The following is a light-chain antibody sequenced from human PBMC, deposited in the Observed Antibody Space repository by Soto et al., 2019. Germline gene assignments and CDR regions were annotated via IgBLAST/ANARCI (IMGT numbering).Light chain of an antibody. CDR3: QQSFTSPFT. CDR2: AAS. J-gene: IGKJ3*01. V-gene: IGKV1-39*01. CDR1: QSIASY. Sequence: DIQMTQSPSSLSASVGDRVIITCRASQSIASYLNWYQQKPGKAPKTLIFAASGLQSGVPSRFRGSGSGTDFTLTISSLQPEDFATYYCQQSFTSPFTFGPGTKVDVK.